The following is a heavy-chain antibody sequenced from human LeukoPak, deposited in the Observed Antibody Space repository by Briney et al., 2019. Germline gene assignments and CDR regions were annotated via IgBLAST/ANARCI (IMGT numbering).Heavy chain of an antibody. CDR3: AKEDYYDSSGYSYGDALDY. CDR1: GFTFSSYA. V-gene: IGHV3-23*01. J-gene: IGHJ4*02. Sequence: GGSLRLSCAASGFTFSSYAMSWVRQAPGKGLEWVSAISGSGGSTYYADSVKGRFTISRDNSKNTLYLQMNSLRAEDTAVYYCAKEDYYDSSGYSYGDALDYWGQGTLVTVSS. D-gene: IGHD3-22*01. CDR2: ISGSGGST.